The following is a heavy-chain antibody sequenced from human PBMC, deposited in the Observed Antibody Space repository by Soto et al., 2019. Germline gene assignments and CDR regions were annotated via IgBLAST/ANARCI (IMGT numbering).Heavy chain of an antibody. CDR1: GYSFTSDW. D-gene: IGHD3-10*01. CDR2: IYPGDSDT. Sequence: GESLKISFKGSGYSFTSDWIGWVRQMPGKGLEWMGIIYPGDSDTRYSPSFQGQVTISADKSISTAYLQWSSLKASDTAMYYCARHITMVRGVIPYYYGMDVWGQGTTVTVSS. J-gene: IGHJ6*02. CDR3: ARHITMVRGVIPYYYGMDV. V-gene: IGHV5-51*01.